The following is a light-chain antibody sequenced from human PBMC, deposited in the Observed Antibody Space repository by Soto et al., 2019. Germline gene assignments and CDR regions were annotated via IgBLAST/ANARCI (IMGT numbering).Light chain of an antibody. J-gene: IGKJ3*01. Sequence: DIQMTQSPSSLSASVGDRVTMTCRASQGVSRYLAWYQQKPGEVPKLLIYGASTLQSGVPSRFSGSGSGTDFALTITGLQPEDVATYYCQKYNGDPPFTFGPGTRVDIK. CDR2: GAS. CDR3: QKYNGDPPFT. CDR1: QGVSRY. V-gene: IGKV1-27*01.